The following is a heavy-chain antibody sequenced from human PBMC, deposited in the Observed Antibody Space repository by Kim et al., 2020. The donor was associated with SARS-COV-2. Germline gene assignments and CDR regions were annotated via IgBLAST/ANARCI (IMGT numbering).Heavy chain of an antibody. J-gene: IGHJ6*02. V-gene: IGHV3-30*04. CDR1: GFTFSSYA. CDR3: ARPPSGYYYYYGMDV. CDR2: ISYDGSNK. Sequence: GGSLRLSCAASGFTFSSYAMHWVRQAPGKGLEWVAVISYDGSNKYYADSVKGRFTISRDNSKNTLYLQMNSLRAEDTGVYYCARPPSGYYYYYGMDVWGQGTTVTVSS. D-gene: IGHD3-10*01.